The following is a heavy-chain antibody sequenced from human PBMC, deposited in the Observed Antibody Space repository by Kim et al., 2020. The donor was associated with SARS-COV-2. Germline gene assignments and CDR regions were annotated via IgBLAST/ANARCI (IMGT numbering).Heavy chain of an antibody. J-gene: IGHJ4*02. D-gene: IGHD2-2*01. CDR1: GGSISSYF. CDR3: ARQRSTYDSADY. Sequence: SETLSLTCTISGGSISSYFWTWIRQPPGKGLEWIGYTPYIGSPTYSPALKNRVTISVDSAKNQFTLKLRSVTAADTAVYYCARQRSTYDSADYWGPGMLVTVSS. CDR2: TPYIGSP. V-gene: IGHV4-59*08.